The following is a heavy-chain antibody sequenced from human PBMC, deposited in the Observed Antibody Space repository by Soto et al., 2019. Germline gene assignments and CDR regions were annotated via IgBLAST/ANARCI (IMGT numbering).Heavy chain of an antibody. CDR1: GFTFSSYA. CDR3: AKAGGIAVPGSHLDY. D-gene: IGHD6-19*01. Sequence: EVQLLESGGRLVQPGGSLRLSCAASGFTFSSYAMNWVRQAPGKGLEWVSAISGRGRSTDYADSVEGRFTISRDNSKNTLYLQMSSLRAEDTAVYYCAKAGGIAVPGSHLDYWGQGTLVTVSS. J-gene: IGHJ4*02. V-gene: IGHV3-23*01. CDR2: ISGRGRST.